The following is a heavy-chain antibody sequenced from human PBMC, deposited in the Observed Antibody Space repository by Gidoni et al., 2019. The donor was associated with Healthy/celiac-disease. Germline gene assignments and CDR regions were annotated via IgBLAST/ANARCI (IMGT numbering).Heavy chain of an antibody. Sequence: QVQLQQWGAGLLKPSETLYLTCAVYGGSFRAYYWSWIRQPPGKGLEWIGEINHSGSTNYNPSLKSRVTISVDTSKNQFSLKLSSVTAADTAVYYCARDRDRLLWFDTKGMDVWGQGTTVTVSS. V-gene: IGHV4-34*01. J-gene: IGHJ6*02. D-gene: IGHD3-10*01. CDR3: ARDRDRLLWFDTKGMDV. CDR2: INHSGST. CDR1: GGSFRAYY.